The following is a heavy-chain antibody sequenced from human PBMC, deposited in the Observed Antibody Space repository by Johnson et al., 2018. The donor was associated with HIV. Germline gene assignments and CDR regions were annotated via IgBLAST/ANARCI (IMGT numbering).Heavy chain of an antibody. V-gene: IGHV3-30*18. CDR1: GFTFSSYG. Sequence: QVQLVESGGGVVQPGRSLRLSCAASGFTFSSYGMHWVRQAPGKGLEWLAVISYDGSNKYYADSVKGRFTISRDNSKNSLYLQMSSLRTEDTALYYCVKDIQVGVSDAFDIWGQGTTVTVSS. D-gene: IGHD3-3*01. J-gene: IGHJ3*02. CDR3: VKDIQVGVSDAFDI. CDR2: ISYDGSNK.